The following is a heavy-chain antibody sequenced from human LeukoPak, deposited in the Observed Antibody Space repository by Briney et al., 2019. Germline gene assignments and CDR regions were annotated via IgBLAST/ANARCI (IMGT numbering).Heavy chain of an antibody. J-gene: IGHJ5*02. CDR2: IIPIFGTA. CDR3: ARMTVSGRDNWFDP. V-gene: IGHV1-69*13. D-gene: IGHD6-19*01. Sequence: SVKVSCKASGGTFSSYAISWVRQAPGQGLEWMGGIIPIFGTASYAQKFQGRVTITADESTSTAYMELSSLRSEDTAVYYCARMTVSGRDNWFDPWGQGTLVTVSS. CDR1: GGTFSSYA.